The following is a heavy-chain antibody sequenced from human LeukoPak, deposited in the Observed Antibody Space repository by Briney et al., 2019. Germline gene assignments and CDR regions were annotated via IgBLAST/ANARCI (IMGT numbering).Heavy chain of an antibody. J-gene: IGHJ4*02. CDR3: GDSCHKGGIDY. D-gene: IGHD2-15*01. CDR2: IKQDGSET. CDR1: GFTFSSYW. V-gene: IGHV3-7*03. Sequence: GGTLRLSCAASGFTFSSYWMTWVRQAPGKGLEWMANIKQDGSETFYVDSVKGRFTISRDNAKYSLYLQMNSLRAEDTAVYCSGDSCHKGGIDYWGQGTLVTVSS.